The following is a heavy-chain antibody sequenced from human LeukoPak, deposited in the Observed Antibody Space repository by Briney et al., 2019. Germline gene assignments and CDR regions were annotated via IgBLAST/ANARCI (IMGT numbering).Heavy chain of an antibody. J-gene: IGHJ5*02. CDR1: GGTFSSYA. Sequence: GSSVKVSCKASGGTFSSYAISWVRQAPGQGLEWMGRIIPILGIANYAQKFQGRVTITADKSTSTAYMELSSLRSEDTAVYYCARDDPDVVVVAATHLFDPWGQGTLVTVSS. V-gene: IGHV1-69*04. CDR2: IIPILGIA. D-gene: IGHD2-15*01. CDR3: ARDDPDVVVVAATHLFDP.